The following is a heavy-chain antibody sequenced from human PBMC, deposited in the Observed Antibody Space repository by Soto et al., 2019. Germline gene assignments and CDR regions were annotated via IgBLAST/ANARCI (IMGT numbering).Heavy chain of an antibody. V-gene: IGHV1-18*01. D-gene: IGHD3-9*01. Sequence: VSCKASGYTFTSSGISWVRQAPGQGPEWMGWISAYNGNTNYAQKLQGSVTMTTDTSTSTAYIELRSLRSDDTAVYYCARDKGANVLRYFDWLTYYFDYWGQGTLVTVSS. CDR2: ISAYNGNT. CDR1: GYTFTSSG. CDR3: ARDKGANVLRYFDWLTYYFDY. J-gene: IGHJ4*02.